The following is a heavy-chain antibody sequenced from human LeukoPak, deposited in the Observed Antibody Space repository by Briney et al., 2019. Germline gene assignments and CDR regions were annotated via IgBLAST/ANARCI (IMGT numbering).Heavy chain of an antibody. CDR1: GGSFSGNY. J-gene: IGHJ6*03. V-gene: IGHV4-34*01. D-gene: IGHD5-24*01. Sequence: SETLSLTCAVYGGSFSGNYWSWIRQPPGKGLEWIGEIHHSGSTNYKPSLESRVTISVDTSKKQFSLKLSSVTAADTAVYYCAKVSRRWLNPHYYYYMDVWGKGTMVTVSS. CDR2: IHHSGST. CDR3: AKVSRRWLNPHYYYYMDV.